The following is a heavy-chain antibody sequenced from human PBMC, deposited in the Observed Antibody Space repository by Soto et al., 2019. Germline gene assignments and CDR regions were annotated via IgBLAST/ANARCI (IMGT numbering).Heavy chain of an antibody. CDR3: ARRAVDTVMVTGNYSSYGMDV. CDR1: GGTFSSYA. J-gene: IGHJ6*02. V-gene: IGHV1-69*01. CDR2: IIPIFGTA. D-gene: IGHD5-18*01. Sequence: QVQLVQSGAEVKKPGSSVKVSCKASGGTFSSYAISWVRQAPGQGLEWMGGIIPIFGTANYAQKLQGRVTITADESTSTAYMELTSLRSEDTPVYYCARRAVDTVMVTGNYSSYGMDVWGQGTTVTVSS.